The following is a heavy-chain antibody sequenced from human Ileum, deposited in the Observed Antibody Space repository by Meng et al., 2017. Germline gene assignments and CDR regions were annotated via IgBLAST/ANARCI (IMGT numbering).Heavy chain of an antibody. D-gene: IGHD4-17*01. Sequence: RRVPESGRGLVKPSETLSLTCTVSGCSISSSSHYWGWIRQPPGKGLEWIGSMYYSRSTYYNPSLKSRVTISADTFKNQFSLTVNSVTAADTAVYYCARHDYGDYGPLPFFDFWGQGTLVTVSS. J-gene: IGHJ4*02. CDR3: ARHDYGDYGPLPFFDF. CDR2: MYYSRST. CDR1: GCSISSSSHY. V-gene: IGHV4-39*07.